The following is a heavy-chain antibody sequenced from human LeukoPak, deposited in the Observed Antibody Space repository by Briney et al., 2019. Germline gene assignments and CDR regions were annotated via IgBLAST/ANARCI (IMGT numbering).Heavy chain of an antibody. D-gene: IGHD4-17*01. CDR1: GYTFTSYY. J-gene: IGHJ4*02. Sequence: ASVKVSCKXSGYTFTSYYMHWVRQAPGQGLEWMGIINPSGGSTSYSQKFQGRVTMTRDASTSTVYMELSSLRSEDTAVYYCASSYGDYEGNSFDYWGQGTLVTVPS. CDR2: INPSGGST. V-gene: IGHV1-46*01. CDR3: ASSYGDYEGNSFDY.